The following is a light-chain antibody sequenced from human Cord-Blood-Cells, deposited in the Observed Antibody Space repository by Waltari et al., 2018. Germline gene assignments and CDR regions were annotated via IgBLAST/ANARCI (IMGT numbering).Light chain of an antibody. CDR3: SSYTSSSTWV. CDR1: SSDVGGYNY. Sequence: QSALTQPASVSGSPGQSITISCTGTSSDVGGYNYVSWYQQHPGKAPKLMIDDVSKRPSGVSNRCSGSKSGNTASLTISGLQAEDEADYYCSSYTSSSTWVFGGGTKLTVL. V-gene: IGLV2-14*01. J-gene: IGLJ3*02. CDR2: DVS.